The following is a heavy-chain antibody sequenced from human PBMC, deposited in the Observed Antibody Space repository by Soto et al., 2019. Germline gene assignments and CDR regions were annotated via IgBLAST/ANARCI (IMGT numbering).Heavy chain of an antibody. CDR3: ARGARKVRGVIVNDYYHYYGMDV. D-gene: IGHD3-10*01. CDR1: GYTFTIYD. V-gene: IGHV1-8*01. J-gene: IGHJ6*02. Sequence: ASLKVSCKASGYTFTIYDINWVRQATGQGLEWMGWMNPNSGNTGYAQKFQGRVTMTRNTSISTAYMELSSLRSEDTAVYYCARGARKVRGVIVNDYYHYYGMDVWGQGTTVTVSS. CDR2: MNPNSGNT.